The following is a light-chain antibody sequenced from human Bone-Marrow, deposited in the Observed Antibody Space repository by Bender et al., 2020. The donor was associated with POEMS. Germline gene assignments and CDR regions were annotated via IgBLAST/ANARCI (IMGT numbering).Light chain of an antibody. CDR2: EVS. J-gene: IGLJ1*01. CDR1: ISDVGSYNL. CDR3: NSFTSGSTRYV. Sequence: QSALTQPASVSGSPGQSITISCTGTISDVGSYNLVSWYQQHPGKAPKLMIYEVSKRPSGVSNRFSGSKSGNTASLTISGLQAEDEADYYCNSFTSGSTRYVFGTGTRVTVL. V-gene: IGLV2-14*02.